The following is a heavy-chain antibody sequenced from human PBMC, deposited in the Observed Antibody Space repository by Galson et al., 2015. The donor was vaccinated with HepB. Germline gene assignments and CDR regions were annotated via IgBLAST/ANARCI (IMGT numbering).Heavy chain of an antibody. CDR2: IRQDEGEI. CDR3: ARQYCSGSNCYTDAFDI. D-gene: IGHD2-15*01. V-gene: IGHV3-7*03. Sequence: SLRLSCAASGITFSRYWMSWLRQAPGKGLEWVASIRQDEGEIWYVDSVRGRFTSSRDNAKNSLFLQMNSLRADDTAVYYCARQYCSGSNCYTDAFDIWGQGTMVIVSS. CDR1: GITFSRYW. J-gene: IGHJ3*02.